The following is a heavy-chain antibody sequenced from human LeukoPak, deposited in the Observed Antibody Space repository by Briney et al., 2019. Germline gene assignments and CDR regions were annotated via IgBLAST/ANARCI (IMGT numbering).Heavy chain of an antibody. CDR2: IYYSGST. V-gene: IGHV4-39*01. CDR3: ARLAGHHNNGRFDF. J-gene: IGHJ4*02. D-gene: IGHD1-1*01. CDR1: GGAISNSELY. Sequence: SETLSLTCTVSGGAISNSELYWGWVRQPPGQGLEWIAMIYYSGSTYSNPSLKSRVTISVDTSKNQFSLKVRSVTAADSAVYFCARLAGHHNNGRFDFWGQGVLVSVSS.